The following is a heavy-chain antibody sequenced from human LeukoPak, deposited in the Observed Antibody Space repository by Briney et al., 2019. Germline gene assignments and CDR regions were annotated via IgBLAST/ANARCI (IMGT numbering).Heavy chain of an antibody. Sequence: GGSLRLPCAASGFAFTTYAMTWVRKAPGKGLGWVADISARCDNTASAASVKGRFTISRDNSKNTLSLQMNSLRVEDTAVYYCAKVVGTGTTPTDYWGQGTLVTVSS. CDR1: GFAFTTYA. V-gene: IGHV3-23*01. J-gene: IGHJ4*02. CDR3: AKVVGTGTTPTDY. D-gene: IGHD1-1*01. CDR2: ISARCDNT.